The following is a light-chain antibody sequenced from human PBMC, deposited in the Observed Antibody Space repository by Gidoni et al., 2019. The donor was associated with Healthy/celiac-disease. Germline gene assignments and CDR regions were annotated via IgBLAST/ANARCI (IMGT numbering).Light chain of an antibody. J-gene: IGKJ5*01. Sequence: IQMTHSPSSLSASVGDRVTITCRASQSISSYLNWYQQKPGKAPKLLIYAASSLQSGVPSRFSGSGSGTDFTLTISSLQPEDFATYYCQQSYSTPGTFXXXTRLEIK. V-gene: IGKV1-39*01. CDR1: QSISSY. CDR2: AAS. CDR3: QQSYSTPGT.